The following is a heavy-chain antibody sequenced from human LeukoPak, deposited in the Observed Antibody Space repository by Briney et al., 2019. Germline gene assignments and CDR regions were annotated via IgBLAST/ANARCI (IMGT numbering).Heavy chain of an antibody. Sequence: GGSLRLSCAASGFTFDDYAMHWVRLVPGKCLEWVSGISWNSGYIGYADSVRGRFTLSRDNAKNSLYLQMNSLRPEDMALYYCARGTATGGRLDYWGQGTLVTVSS. J-gene: IGHJ4*02. V-gene: IGHV3-9*03. D-gene: IGHD5-24*01. CDR1: GFTFDDYA. CDR2: ISWNSGYI. CDR3: ARGTATGGRLDY.